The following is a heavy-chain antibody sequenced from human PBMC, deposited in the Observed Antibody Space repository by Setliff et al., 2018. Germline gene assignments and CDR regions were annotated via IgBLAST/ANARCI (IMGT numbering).Heavy chain of an antibody. J-gene: IGHJ4*02. Sequence: GGSLRLSCAASGFTFSSYAMHWVRQAPGKGLEWVAVISYDGSNKYYADSVKGRFTISRDNSKNTLYLQMNSLRAEDTAVYYCAREPYYYDSSGYSKSYYFDYWGQGTLVTVSS. CDR1: GFTFSSYA. CDR2: ISYDGSNK. D-gene: IGHD3-22*01. CDR3: AREPYYYDSSGYSKSYYFDY. V-gene: IGHV3-30-3*01.